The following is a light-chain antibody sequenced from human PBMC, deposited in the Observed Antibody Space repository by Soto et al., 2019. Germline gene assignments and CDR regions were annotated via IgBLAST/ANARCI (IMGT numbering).Light chain of an antibody. V-gene: IGLV2-14*01. CDR1: SSDVGGYNY. CDR3: SSYTSGATI. Sequence: QSVLTQPASVSGSPGQSITISCTGTSSDVGGYNYVSWYQQHPGKAPKLMIYDVTNRPSGFSNRFSGSKSGNTASLSISGLQAEDEAEYYCSSYTSGATIFGGGTQLTVL. CDR2: DVT. J-gene: IGLJ2*01.